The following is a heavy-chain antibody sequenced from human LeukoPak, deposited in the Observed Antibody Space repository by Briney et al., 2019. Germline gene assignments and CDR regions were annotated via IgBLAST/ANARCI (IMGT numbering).Heavy chain of an antibody. CDR1: GYTFSSYG. V-gene: IGHV1-18*01. J-gene: IGHJ6*02. Sequence: ASVKVSCKASGYTFSSYGFTWVRQAPGQGLEWMGWISGHNGNTNYAQKFQGRVTMTTDTSTSTAYMELRSLRSDDTAVYFCARDRGSSGSKKYYYYYGMDVCGQGTTVTVSS. CDR2: ISGHNGNT. CDR3: ARDRGSSGSKKYYYYYGMDV. D-gene: IGHD6-19*01.